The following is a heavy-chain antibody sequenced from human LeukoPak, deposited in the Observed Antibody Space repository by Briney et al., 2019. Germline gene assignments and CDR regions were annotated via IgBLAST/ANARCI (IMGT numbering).Heavy chain of an antibody. CDR1: GYTLTSYD. V-gene: IGHV1-2*02. CDR2: INPNSGGT. J-gene: IGHJ4*02. Sequence: ASVKVSCKASGYTLTSYDINWVRQATGQGLEWMGWINPNSGGTNYAQKFQGRVTMTRDTSISTAYMELSRLRSDDTAVYYCAREYSGSQEFDYWGQGTLVTVSS. D-gene: IGHD1-26*01. CDR3: AREYSGSQEFDY.